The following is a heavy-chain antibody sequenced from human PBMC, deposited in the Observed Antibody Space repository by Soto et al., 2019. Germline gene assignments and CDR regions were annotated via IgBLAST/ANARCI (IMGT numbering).Heavy chain of an antibody. CDR3: ARGPGGVIVNGARGMPHSDAFDI. J-gene: IGHJ3*02. V-gene: IGHV4-61*01. CDR1: GDSVRSRNYY. CDR2: VYDSVNYDSGRT. Sequence: SETLSLTCTVSGDSVRSRNYYWSWIRQAPGTGLEWIGYVYDSVNYDSGRTNYNPSLKSRVNISVDKSKNQFSLKLSSVTAAETAVYYCARGPGGVIVNGARGMPHSDAFDIWGQGTMVTVSS. D-gene: IGHD3-16*02.